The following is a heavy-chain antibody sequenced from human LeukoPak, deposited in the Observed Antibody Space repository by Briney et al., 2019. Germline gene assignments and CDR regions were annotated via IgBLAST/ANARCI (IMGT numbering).Heavy chain of an antibody. CDR3: ARGYNSGWYAY. V-gene: IGHV4-38-2*02. CDR2: IYHAGST. Sequence: SETLSPTCTVSGYSISSGYYWGWIRQSPGKGLERIGSIYHAGSTFHNPSLKSRVTISVDTAKNQFSLKVNSVTAADTAVYYCARGYNSGWYAYWGQGTLVTVSS. D-gene: IGHD6-19*01. CDR1: GYSISSGYY. J-gene: IGHJ4*02.